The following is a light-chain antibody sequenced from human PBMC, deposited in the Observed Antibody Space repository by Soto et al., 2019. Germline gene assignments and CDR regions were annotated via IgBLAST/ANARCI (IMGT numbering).Light chain of an antibody. V-gene: IGKV4-1*01. CDR1: QSILNNSNNKNY. CDR3: QQYHSTPYT. J-gene: IGKJ2*01. CDR2: WAS. Sequence: DIGMTQSPDSLSVSLCERATIYCKSSQSILNNSNNKNYLAWYQHKAGKPPKLLMYWASTRESGVPVRFSASGSATDFTLTISSLQAEDVAVYYCQQYHSTPYTFGQGTKVDIK.